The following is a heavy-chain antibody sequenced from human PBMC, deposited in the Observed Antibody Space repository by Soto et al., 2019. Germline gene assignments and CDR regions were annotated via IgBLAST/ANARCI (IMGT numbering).Heavy chain of an antibody. D-gene: IGHD6-19*01. J-gene: IGHJ6*02. CDR3: ATPRIAVAYYYYGMDV. V-gene: IGHV1-69*13. CDR2: IIPIFGTA. CDR1: GGTFSSYA. Sequence: SVKVSCKASGGTFSSYAISCVRQAPGQGLEWVGGIIPIFGTANYAQKFQGRVTITADESTSTAYMELSSLRSEDTAVYYCATPRIAVAYYYYGMDVWGQGTTVTVSS.